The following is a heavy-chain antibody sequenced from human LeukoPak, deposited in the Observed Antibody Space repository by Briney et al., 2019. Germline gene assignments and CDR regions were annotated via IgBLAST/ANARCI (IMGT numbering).Heavy chain of an antibody. V-gene: IGHV3-21*01. Sequence: GGSLRLSCAASGFTFSSYAMHWVRQAPGKGLEWVSSISSSSYIYYADSVKGRFTISRDNAKNSLYLQMNSLRAEDTAVYYCARADPLSIDYWGQGTLVTVSS. CDR3: ARADPLSIDY. D-gene: IGHD3-16*02. J-gene: IGHJ4*02. CDR2: ISSSSYI. CDR1: GFTFSSYA.